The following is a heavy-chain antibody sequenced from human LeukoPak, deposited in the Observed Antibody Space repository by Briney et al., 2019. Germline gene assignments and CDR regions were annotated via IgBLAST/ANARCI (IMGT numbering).Heavy chain of an antibody. V-gene: IGHV3-21*01. J-gene: IGHJ4*02. CDR1: GFTFSSYS. Sequence: GGSLRLSCAASGFTFSSYSMNWIRQAPGKGLEWVSSISSTSYIYYADSVKGRFTISKDNAKNSLYLQMNSLRVEDTAVYYCARGQPHGNDYWGQGTLVTVSS. CDR3: ARGQPHGNDY. D-gene: IGHD4-23*01. CDR2: ISSTSYI.